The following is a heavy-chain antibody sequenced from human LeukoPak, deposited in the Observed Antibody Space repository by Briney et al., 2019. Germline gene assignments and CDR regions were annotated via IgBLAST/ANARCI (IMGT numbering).Heavy chain of an antibody. CDR2: ISWNSGSI. D-gene: IGHD6-13*01. V-gene: IGHV3-9*01. J-gene: IGHJ4*02. CDR1: GFTFDDYA. Sequence: PGGSLRLSCAASGFTFDDYAMHWVRQAPGKGLEWVSGISWNSGSIGYADSVKGRFTISRDNSKNTLYLQMNSLRAEDTALYYCAKTGGIAAAHWGQGTLVTVSS. CDR3: AKTGGIAAAH.